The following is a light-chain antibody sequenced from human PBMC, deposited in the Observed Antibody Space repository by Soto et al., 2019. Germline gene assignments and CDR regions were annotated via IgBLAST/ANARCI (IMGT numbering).Light chain of an antibody. CDR2: GAS. V-gene: IGKV3-15*01. Sequence: EIVLTQSPGTLSLSPGERATFSCRASQSVSSNLAWYQQKPGQAPRLLIYGASIRATGIPARFSGSGSGTEFTLTISSLQSEDFAVYYCQHYNNWPPWTFGQGTRLQI. CDR3: QHYNNWPPWT. J-gene: IGKJ5*01. CDR1: QSVSSN.